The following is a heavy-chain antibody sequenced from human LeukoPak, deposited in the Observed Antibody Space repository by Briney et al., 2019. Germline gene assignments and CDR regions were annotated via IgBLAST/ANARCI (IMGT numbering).Heavy chain of an antibody. Sequence: GGSLRLSCAASGFTFSSYWMSWVRQAPGKGLEWVAFIRYDGSNKYYADSVKGRFTISRDNSKNTLYLQMNSLRAEDTAVYYCASSPGAYYYYYMDVWGKGTTVTVSS. V-gene: IGHV3-30*02. D-gene: IGHD6-6*01. CDR1: GFTFSSYW. CDR3: ASSPGAYYYYYMDV. J-gene: IGHJ6*03. CDR2: IRYDGSNK.